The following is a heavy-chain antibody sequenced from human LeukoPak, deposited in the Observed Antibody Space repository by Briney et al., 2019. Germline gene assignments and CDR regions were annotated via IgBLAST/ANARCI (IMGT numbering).Heavy chain of an antibody. Sequence: GGSLRLSCAASGFSLTNFAMSWVRQAPGKGLEWVSLIIGSSGDTLYADSVKGRFTISRDNSKNRLYLQMNSLRAEGTALYYCAKGAYDYIEMGYFDYWGQGTLVTVSS. CDR1: GFSLTNFA. D-gene: IGHD5-12*01. J-gene: IGHJ4*02. V-gene: IGHV3-23*01. CDR2: IIGSSGDT. CDR3: AKGAYDYIEMGYFDY.